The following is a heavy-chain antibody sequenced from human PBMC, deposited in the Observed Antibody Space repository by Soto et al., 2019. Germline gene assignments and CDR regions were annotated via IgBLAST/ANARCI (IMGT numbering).Heavy chain of an antibody. V-gene: IGHV1-69*01. CDR3: AGWFGETVYYGMDV. CDR2: IIPIFGTA. CDR1: GGTFSSYA. D-gene: IGHD3-10*01. Sequence: QVQLVQSGAEVKKPGSSVKVSCKASGGTFSSYAISWVRQAPGQGLEWMGGIIPIFGTANYAQKVQGRVMITADESTSTAYMELSSLRTEDTVVYYCAGWFGETVYYGMDVWGEGTTVTVSS. J-gene: IGHJ6*04.